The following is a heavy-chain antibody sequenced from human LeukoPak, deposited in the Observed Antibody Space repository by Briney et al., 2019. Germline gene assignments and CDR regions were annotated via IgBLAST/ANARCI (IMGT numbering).Heavy chain of an antibody. J-gene: IGHJ5*02. CDR1: GYTFTSYG. CDR2: ISAYNGNT. Sequence: ASVKVSCKASGYTFTSYGISWVRQAPGQGLEWMGWISAYNGNTNYAQKLQGRVTMTTDTSTSTAYMELRSLRSDDTAVYYCARGNLYCSSTSCYSGWFDPWGQGTLVTVSS. CDR3: ARGNLYCSSTSCYSGWFDP. V-gene: IGHV1-18*01. D-gene: IGHD2-2*01.